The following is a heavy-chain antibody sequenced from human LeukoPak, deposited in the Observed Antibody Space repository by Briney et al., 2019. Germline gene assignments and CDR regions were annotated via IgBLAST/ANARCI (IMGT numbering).Heavy chain of an antibody. CDR1: GGTFSSYT. D-gene: IGHD2-2*02. CDR3: ARWAGFCTTNNCYNPFDY. Sequence: SVKVSCKASGGTFSSYTISWVRQAPGQGLEWMGGIIPIFGTTTYAQKFQGRVTVITDASTSTVYMELSSLRSEDMAVYYCARWAGFCTTNNCYNPFDYWGQGTLVTVSS. J-gene: IGHJ4*02. CDR2: IIPIFGTT. V-gene: IGHV1-69*05.